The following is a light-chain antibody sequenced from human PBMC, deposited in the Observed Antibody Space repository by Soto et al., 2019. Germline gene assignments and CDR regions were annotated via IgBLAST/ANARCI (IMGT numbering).Light chain of an antibody. CDR3: SSYTSSSMGV. Sequence: QSALTQPASVSGSPGQSITISCTGTSSDVGGYNYVSWYQQHPGKAPKLMIYDVSNRPSRVSNRFSGSKSGNTASLTISGLQAEDEADYYCSSYTSSSMGVFGGGTKLTVL. CDR2: DVS. J-gene: IGLJ2*01. CDR1: SSDVGGYNY. V-gene: IGLV2-14*01.